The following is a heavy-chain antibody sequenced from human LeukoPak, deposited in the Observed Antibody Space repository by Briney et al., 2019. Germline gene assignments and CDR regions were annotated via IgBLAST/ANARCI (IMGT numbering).Heavy chain of an antibody. J-gene: IGHJ4*02. V-gene: IGHV1-3*01. D-gene: IGHD1-26*01. CDR1: GYTFTSYA. CDR2: INAGNGNT. CDR3: ARVDWLSGSFLFDY. Sequence: ASVKVSCKASGYTFTSYAMHWVRQAPGQRLEWMGWINAGNGNTKYSQKFQGRVTITRDTSASTAYMELSSLRSEDTAVYYCARVDWLSGSFLFDYWGQGTLVTVSS.